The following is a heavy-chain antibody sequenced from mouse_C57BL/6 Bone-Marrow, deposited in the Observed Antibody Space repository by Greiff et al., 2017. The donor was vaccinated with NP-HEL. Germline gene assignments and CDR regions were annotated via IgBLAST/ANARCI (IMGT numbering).Heavy chain of an antibody. CDR1: GYTFTGYW. V-gene: IGHV1-9*01. J-gene: IGHJ2*01. CDR2: ILPGSGST. D-gene: IGHD1-1*01. Sequence: VQLQQSGAELMKPGASVKLSCKATGYTFTGYWIEWVKQRPGHGLEWIGEILPGSGSTNYNEKFKGKATFTADTSSNTAYMQLSSPTTEDSAIYYGARGGVYYYGSSPDYWGQGTTLTVSS. CDR3: ARGGVYYYGSSPDY.